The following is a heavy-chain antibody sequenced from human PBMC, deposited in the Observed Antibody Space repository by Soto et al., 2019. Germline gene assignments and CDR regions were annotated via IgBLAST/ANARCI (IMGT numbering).Heavy chain of an antibody. J-gene: IGHJ6*03. Sequence: QVQLQESGPGLVKPSETLSLTCTASGVSISSSSWSWIRQPPGKGLEWIGYIYTSGGTNYNPPLKRRVTIPVDTSKNRASLAQSSVTAADTAVYYCARDRALCTGRSCYTPPAYYDYMDVWGKGTTV. D-gene: IGHD2-15*01. CDR1: GVSISSSS. CDR3: ARDRALCTGRSCYTPPAYYDYMDV. V-gene: IGHV4-59*01. CDR2: IYTSGGT.